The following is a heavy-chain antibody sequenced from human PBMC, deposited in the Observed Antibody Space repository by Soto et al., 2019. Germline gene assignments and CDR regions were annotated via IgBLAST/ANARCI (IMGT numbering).Heavy chain of an antibody. CDR1: GFSFSSYG. CDR3: AKDRIDSVAGYFDY. V-gene: IGHV3-30*18. D-gene: IGHD6-19*01. J-gene: IGHJ4*02. Sequence: GGSLRLSCAASGFSFSSYGMHWVRQAPGKGLEWVAVISYDGSNKYYADSVKGRFTISRDNSKNTLYLQMNSLRAEDTAVYYCAKDRIDSVAGYFDYWGQGILVTVSS. CDR2: ISYDGSNK.